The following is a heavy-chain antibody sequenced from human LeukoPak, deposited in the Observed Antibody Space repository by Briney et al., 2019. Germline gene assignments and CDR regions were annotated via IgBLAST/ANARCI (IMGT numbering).Heavy chain of an antibody. D-gene: IGHD6-19*01. V-gene: IGHV4-61*08. J-gene: IGHJ4*02. CDR1: GGSISSGDYY. Sequence: PSETLSLTCTVSGGSISSGDYYWSWIRQPPGKGLEWIGYIYGSGNTNYNPSLKSRVTMSIDTSKNQFSLKLTSVTAADTATYYCARETSLAGFASGLGFNYWGQGILVTVSS. CDR3: ARETSLAGFASGLGFNY. CDR2: IYGSGNT.